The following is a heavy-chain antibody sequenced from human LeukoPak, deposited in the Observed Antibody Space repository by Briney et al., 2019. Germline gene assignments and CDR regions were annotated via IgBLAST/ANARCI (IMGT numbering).Heavy chain of an antibody. CDR1: GFTFSSYS. CDR2: ISSSSSYI. J-gene: IGHJ4*02. D-gene: IGHD3-10*01. Sequence: GGSLRLSCAASGFTFSSYSMNWVRQAPGKGLEWVSSISSSSSYIYYADSVKGRFTISRDNAKNSLYLQMNNLRAEDTAIYYCATDYYVSGSYYRLFYWGQGTLVTVSS. V-gene: IGHV3-21*01. CDR3: ATDYYVSGSYYRLFY.